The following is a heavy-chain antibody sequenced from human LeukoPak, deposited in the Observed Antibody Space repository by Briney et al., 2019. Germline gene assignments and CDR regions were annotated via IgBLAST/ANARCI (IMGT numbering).Heavy chain of an antibody. J-gene: IGHJ4*02. CDR3: ARAGSIRFDY. CDR2: ISPGGGPT. V-gene: IGHV3-21*04. D-gene: IGHD1-26*01. Sequence: GGSLRLSCVVSGFTFSGYSMNWVRQAPGKGLEWVSGISPGGGPTYYADSVKGRFTISRDNAKTSLYLQMNSLRAEDTDVYYCARAGSIRFDYWGQGTLVTVSS. CDR1: GFTFSGYS.